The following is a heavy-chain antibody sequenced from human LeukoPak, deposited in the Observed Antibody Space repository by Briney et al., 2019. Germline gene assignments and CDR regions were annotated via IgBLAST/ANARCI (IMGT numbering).Heavy chain of an antibody. CDR1: GGSVTTYH. CDR3: ARYPGASGDSYYFDY. CDR2: IYYSGSI. V-gene: IGHV4-59*02. D-gene: IGHD4-17*01. Sequence: SETLSLTCTVSGGSVTTYHWSWIRQPPGKGLEWIGYIYYSGSINYNPSLNSRVTISLDTSKNEFSLKLRSVTAADTAVYYCARYPGASGDSYYFDYWGQRTRATVSS. J-gene: IGHJ4*02.